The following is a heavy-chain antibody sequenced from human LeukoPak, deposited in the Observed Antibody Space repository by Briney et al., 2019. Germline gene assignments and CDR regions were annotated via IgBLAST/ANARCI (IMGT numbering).Heavy chain of an antibody. CDR3: ASLLYCDGDCSYYYYMDV. J-gene: IGHJ6*03. D-gene: IGHD2-21*02. CDR1: GFTFSSYE. Sequence: PGGSLRLSCAASGFTFSSYEMNWVRQAPGKGLEWISYISGSVSSIYYADSARGRFTISRDNVKNSLYLQMNSLRAEDTAVYYCASLLYCDGDCSYYYYMDVWSKGTTVTVSS. CDR2: ISGSVSSI. V-gene: IGHV3-48*03.